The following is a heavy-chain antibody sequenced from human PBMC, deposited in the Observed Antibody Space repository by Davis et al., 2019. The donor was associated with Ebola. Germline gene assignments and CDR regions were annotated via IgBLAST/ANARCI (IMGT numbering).Heavy chain of an antibody. CDR3: ASLRRTITGMDDAFDI. J-gene: IGHJ3*02. D-gene: IGHD1-20*01. CDR2: IFTGDSDT. CDR1: GNRFSSHW. V-gene: IGHV5-51*01. Sequence: GESLKISCQDSGNRFSSHWIGWVRQMPGKGLEWMGIIFTGDSDTRYSPSFRGQVTISADKSFKTAFLHWSSLKASDTAMYYCASLRRTITGMDDAFDIWGQGTMVTVSS.